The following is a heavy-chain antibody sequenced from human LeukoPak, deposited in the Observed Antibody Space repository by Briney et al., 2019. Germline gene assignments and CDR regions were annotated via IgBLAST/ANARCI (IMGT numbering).Heavy chain of an antibody. CDR2: IFYSGSF. V-gene: IGHV4-39*01. CDR3: AAMSSRFDYYFDY. D-gene: IGHD5/OR15-5a*01. CDR1: GGSISSSSFS. Sequence: SEPLSLTCTVSGGSISSSSFSWVWIRHPPGKGLQWIGYIFYSGSFHYNPSLKSRFTISGHTSRNIFSLKMHSVTAADTAVYYCAAMSSRFDYYFDYWGKGALVPV. J-gene: IGHJ4*02.